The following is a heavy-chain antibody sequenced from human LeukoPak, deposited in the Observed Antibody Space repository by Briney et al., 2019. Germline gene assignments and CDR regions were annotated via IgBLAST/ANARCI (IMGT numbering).Heavy chain of an antibody. V-gene: IGHV3-20*04. CDR1: GFAFDEHG. CDR3: ATAPITSPFYFDY. Sequence: PGGSLRLSCTASGFAFDEHGMSWVRQVPGKGLEWGSGINWSGGSTGYADPLRGRFTIPRDNAKNSLYLQMDSLRAEATALYYCATAPITSPFYFDYWGPGTLVTVSS. CDR2: INWSGGST. D-gene: IGHD2-2*01. J-gene: IGHJ4*02.